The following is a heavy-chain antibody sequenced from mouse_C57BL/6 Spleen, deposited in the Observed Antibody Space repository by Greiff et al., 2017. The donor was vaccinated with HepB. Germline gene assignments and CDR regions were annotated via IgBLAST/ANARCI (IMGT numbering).Heavy chain of an antibody. D-gene: IGHD1-1*01. V-gene: IGHV1-64*01. Sequence: QVQLQQPGAELVKPGASVKLSCKASGYTFTSYWMHWVKQRPGQGLEWIGMIHPNSGSTNYNEKFKSKATLTVDKSSSTAYMQLSNLTSEDSAVYYCAISGITTVVAHYFDYWGQGPTLTVSS. CDR2: IHPNSGST. J-gene: IGHJ2*01. CDR1: GYTFTSYW. CDR3: AISGITTVVAHYFDY.